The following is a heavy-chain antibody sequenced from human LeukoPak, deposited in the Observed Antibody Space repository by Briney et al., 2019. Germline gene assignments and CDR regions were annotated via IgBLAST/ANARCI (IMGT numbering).Heavy chain of an antibody. CDR2: IDSRNGHT. D-gene: IGHD3-22*01. Sequence: ASVKVSCKASGYTFTNYGITWVRQAPGQGLEWMGWIDSRNGHTKYGQKFQGRVIMTTDTSTSTTYMELRSLRSDDTAVYYCARAITMIVRAGDYWGQGTLVTVS. CDR3: ARAITMIVRAGDY. V-gene: IGHV1-18*01. CDR1: GYTFTNYG. J-gene: IGHJ4*02.